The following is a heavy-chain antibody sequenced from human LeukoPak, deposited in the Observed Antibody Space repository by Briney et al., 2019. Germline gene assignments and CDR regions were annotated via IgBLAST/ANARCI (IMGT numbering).Heavy chain of an antibody. CDR2: INPSGGST. V-gene: IGHV1-46*01. D-gene: IGHD5-18*01. CDR3: ARGRDTAMGTYYYYMDV. CDR1: GYTFTSYY. J-gene: IGHJ6*03. Sequence: ASVKVSCKASGYTFTSYYMHWVRQAPGQGLEWTGIINPSGGSTSYAQKFQGRVTMTRDMSTSTVYMELSSLRSEDTAVYYCARGRDTAMGTYYYYMDVWGKGTTVTVSS.